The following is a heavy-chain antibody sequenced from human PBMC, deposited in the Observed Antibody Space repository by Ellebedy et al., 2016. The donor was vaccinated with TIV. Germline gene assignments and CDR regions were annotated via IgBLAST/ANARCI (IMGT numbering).Heavy chain of an antibody. CDR1: GFTFSSYW. Sequence: GGSLRLXCAASGFTFSSYWMHWVRQAPGKGLEWVANIKQDGSVKKYVDSVKGRFTISRDNGKNSLYLQMNSLRGEDTAVYYCARDLLHNWDEAPLFDYWGQGTLVTLSS. CDR3: ARDLLHNWDEAPLFDY. J-gene: IGHJ4*02. D-gene: IGHD1-20*01. CDR2: IKQDGSVK. V-gene: IGHV3-7*01.